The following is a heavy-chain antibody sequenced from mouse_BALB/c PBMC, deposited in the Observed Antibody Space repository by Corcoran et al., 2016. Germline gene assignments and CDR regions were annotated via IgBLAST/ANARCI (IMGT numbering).Heavy chain of an antibody. V-gene: IGHV8-8*01. CDR3: ARIPGNSFDY. J-gene: IGHJ2*01. CDR1: GFSLSTSGMS. Sequence: QVTLKESGPGILQPSQTLSLTCSFSGFSLSTSGMSVGWIRQPSGKGLEWLAHIWWNDDKYYNPALKSRLTISKDTSNNQVVLKMASVVTADTATYDCARIPGNSFDYWGQGTTLTVSS. CDR2: IWWNDDK.